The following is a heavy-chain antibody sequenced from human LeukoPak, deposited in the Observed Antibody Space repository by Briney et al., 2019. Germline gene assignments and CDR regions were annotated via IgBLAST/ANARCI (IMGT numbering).Heavy chain of an antibody. J-gene: IGHJ4*02. CDR3: ARDPSSLRDSFDY. V-gene: IGHV3-11*04. Sequence: PGGSLRLSCAASGFTFSDFYMSWIRQAPGKGLEWVSSISGSGVTIYYADSAKGRFTISRDNAKNSLFLQMNSLRAEDTAVYYCARDPSSLRDSFDYWGQGTLVTVSS. CDR2: ISGSGVTI. CDR1: GFTFSDFY.